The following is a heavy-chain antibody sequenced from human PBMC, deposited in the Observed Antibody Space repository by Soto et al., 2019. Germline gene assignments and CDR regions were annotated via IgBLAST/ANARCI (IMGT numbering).Heavy chain of an antibody. V-gene: IGHV3-7*04. D-gene: IGHD2-2*01. CDR1: GFTFSSHW. CDR3: AREIVVARGASYFDY. J-gene: IGHJ4*02. CDR2: IRQDGSEK. Sequence: GGSLRLSCVGSGFTFSSHWMTLVRQAPGKGLEWVGNIRQDGSEKNYVDSVKGRFTISRDNAKNSLYLQMNSLRAEDTAVYYCAREIVVARGASYFDYWGPGTLVTVSS.